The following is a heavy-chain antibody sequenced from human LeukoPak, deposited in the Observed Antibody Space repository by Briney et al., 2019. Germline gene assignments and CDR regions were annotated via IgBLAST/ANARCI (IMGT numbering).Heavy chain of an antibody. CDR1: GFTFGDYA. CDR2: IRSKAYGGTT. Sequence: PGGSLRLSCTASGFTFGDYAMSWVRQAPGKGLEWVGFIRSKAYGGTTEYAASVKGRFTISRDDSKSIAYLQMNSLKTEDTAVYYCTRVGRSGSCCYYFDYWGQGTLVTVSS. J-gene: IGHJ4*02. CDR3: TRVGRSGSCCYYFDY. D-gene: IGHD6-13*01. V-gene: IGHV3-49*04.